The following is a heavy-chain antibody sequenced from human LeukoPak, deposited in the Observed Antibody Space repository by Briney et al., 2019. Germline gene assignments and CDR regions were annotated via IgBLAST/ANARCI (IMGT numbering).Heavy chain of an antibody. CDR2: INHSGST. J-gene: IGHJ4*02. CDR3: ARARADDYGDYLAYYFDY. Sequence: PAETLSLTCAVYGGSFSGYYWSWIRQPPGKGLEWIAEINHSGSTNYNPSLKSRVTISVETSKNQFSLKLSSVTAADTAVYYCARARADDYGDYLAYYFDYWGQGTLVTVSS. V-gene: IGHV4-34*01. CDR1: GGSFSGYY. D-gene: IGHD4-17*01.